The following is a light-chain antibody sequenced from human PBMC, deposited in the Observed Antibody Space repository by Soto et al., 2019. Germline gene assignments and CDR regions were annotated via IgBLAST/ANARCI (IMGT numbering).Light chain of an antibody. J-gene: IGLJ2*01. Sequence: QSALTQSASVSGSPGQSITISCTGTSSDVGGYNYVSWYQQHPGKAPKLMIYDVSNRPSGVSNRFSGSKSGNTASLTISGRQTEDEADYYCSSYTSSGTLVVFGGGTKLTVL. CDR3: SSYTSSGTLVV. V-gene: IGLV2-14*01. CDR2: DVS. CDR1: SSDVGGYNY.